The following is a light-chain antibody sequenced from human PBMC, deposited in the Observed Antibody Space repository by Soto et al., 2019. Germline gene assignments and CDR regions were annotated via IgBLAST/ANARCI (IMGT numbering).Light chain of an antibody. V-gene: IGKV1-9*01. CDR3: QQVNSVPFT. J-gene: IGKJ3*01. Sequence: DNQLTQSPSFLSASVGDRVTIACRASQGITNYLAWYQQKPGKAPELLIHSASTLEVGVPARFSGSGSGTEFTLTISGLQPEDVATYYCQQVNSVPFTFGPGTKVDI. CDR2: SAS. CDR1: QGITNY.